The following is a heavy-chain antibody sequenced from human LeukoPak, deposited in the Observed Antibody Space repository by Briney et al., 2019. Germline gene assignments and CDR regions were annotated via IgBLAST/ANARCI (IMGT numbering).Heavy chain of an antibody. V-gene: IGHV3-23*01. J-gene: IGHJ6*02. D-gene: IGHD3-10*01. Sequence: GGSLRLSCAASGFTFSSYAMSWVRQVPGKGLEWVSAISGSGGSTYYADSVKGRFTISRDNSKNTLYLQMNSLRAEDTAVYYCAKEGESPKAYGMDVWGQGTTVTVSS. CDR1: GFTFSSYA. CDR2: ISGSGGST. CDR3: AKEGESPKAYGMDV.